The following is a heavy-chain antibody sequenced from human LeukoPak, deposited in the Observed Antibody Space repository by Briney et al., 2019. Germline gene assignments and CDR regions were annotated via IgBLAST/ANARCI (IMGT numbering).Heavy chain of an antibody. CDR2: ISATTGIT. CDR1: GSSFSTYN. CDR3: VRAFNGNSYGYGF. V-gene: IGHV3-48*01. Sequence: GGSLRLSCAASGSSFSTYNMNWLRQAPGKGLEWVSYISATTGITYYADSVKGRFTISRDNAKNSLYLQLNSLRAEDTAVYYCVRAFNGNSYGYGFWGQGTLVTVSS. D-gene: IGHD5-18*01. J-gene: IGHJ4*02.